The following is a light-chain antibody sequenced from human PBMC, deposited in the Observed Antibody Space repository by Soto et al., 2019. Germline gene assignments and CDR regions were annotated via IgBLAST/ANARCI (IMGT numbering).Light chain of an antibody. J-gene: IGKJ1*01. CDR1: QSVTNY. CDR2: DAS. CDR3: QQRLNWPPG. Sequence: EIFLTQSPDTLSLSPGERATLTCRASQSVTNYIAWYHQRPGQPPRLLIYDASNRATGVPARFSGTRSETDFTLTISDVDPADSGPYYCQQRLNWPPGFGQGTKVEIK. V-gene: IGKV3-11*01.